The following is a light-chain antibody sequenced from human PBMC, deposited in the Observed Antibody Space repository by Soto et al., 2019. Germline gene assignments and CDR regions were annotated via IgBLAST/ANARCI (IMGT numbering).Light chain of an antibody. CDR2: AAS. V-gene: IGKV1D-8*01. J-gene: IGKJ4*01. CDR3: QQYYSLPLT. Sequence: VIWMTQSPSLLSASTGDRVTISCRMSQGISIYLAWYQQKPGKAPELLIYAASTLQSGVPSRFSGSGSGTDFTLTISCLQSEDFATYYCQQYYSLPLTFGGGTKVDI. CDR1: QGISIY.